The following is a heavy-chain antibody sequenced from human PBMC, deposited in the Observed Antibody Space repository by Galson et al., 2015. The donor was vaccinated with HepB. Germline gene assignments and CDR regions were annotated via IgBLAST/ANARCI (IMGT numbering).Heavy chain of an antibody. CDR2: IYSGGIT. V-gene: IGHV3-53*01. CDR3: ARGLVSSSAPWGY. Sequence: SLRLSCAASGFTVSSNYMIWVRQAPGKGLEWVSIIYSGGITYYADSVKGRFTISRDNSKNTLYLQMNSLRADDTAVYYFARGLVSSSAPWGYWGQGTLVTVSS. J-gene: IGHJ4*02. CDR1: GFTVSSNY. D-gene: IGHD3-9*01.